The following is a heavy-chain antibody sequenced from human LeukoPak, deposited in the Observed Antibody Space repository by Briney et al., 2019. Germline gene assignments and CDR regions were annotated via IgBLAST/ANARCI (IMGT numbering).Heavy chain of an antibody. CDR1: GFTFSSYA. V-gene: IGHV3-30*04. D-gene: IGHD2-2*01. CDR2: ISYDGSNK. CDR3: ARERLPAAIPLDY. J-gene: IGHJ4*02. Sequence: GGSLRLSCAASGFTFSSYAMHWVRQAPGKGLEWVAVISYDGSNKYYADSVKGRFTISRDNSKNTLYLQMNSLRAEDTAVYYCARERLPAAIPLDYWGQGTLVTVSS.